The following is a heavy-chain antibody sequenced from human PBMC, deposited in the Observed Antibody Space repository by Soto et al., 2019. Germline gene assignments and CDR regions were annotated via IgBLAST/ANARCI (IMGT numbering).Heavy chain of an antibody. CDR1: GGSISSGGYY. V-gene: IGHV4-39*07. CDR2: IYHSGST. CDR3: ARDQNGSGNYYPRYFDY. D-gene: IGHD3-10*01. J-gene: IGHJ4*02. Sequence: SENLSLPCTVSGGSISSGGYYWCWIRQAPGKGLEWIGEIYHSGSTNYNPSLKSRVTISVDKSKNQFSLNLSSVTAADTAVYYCARDQNGSGNYYPRYFDYWGQGTLVTVSS.